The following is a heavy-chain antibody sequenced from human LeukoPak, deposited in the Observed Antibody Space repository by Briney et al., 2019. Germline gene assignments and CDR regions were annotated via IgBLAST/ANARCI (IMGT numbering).Heavy chain of an antibody. J-gene: IGHJ4*02. CDR3: ARDRTGSGSYYFDY. CDR1: GFTFSTYT. Sequence: GGSLRLSCPASGFTFSTYTMSWVRQAPRKGPEWVSSISSSSNYIYYADSVKGRFTISRDDAKNSLNLQMSSLRAEDTAVYYCARDRTGSGSYYFDYWGQGTLVTVSS. CDR2: ISSSSNYI. V-gene: IGHV3-21*01. D-gene: IGHD1-26*01.